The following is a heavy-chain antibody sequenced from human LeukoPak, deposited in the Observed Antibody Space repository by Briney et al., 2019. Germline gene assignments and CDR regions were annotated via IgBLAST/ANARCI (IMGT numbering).Heavy chain of an antibody. D-gene: IGHD2-2*01. Sequence: SETLSLTCTVSGGSISSGDYYWSWIRQPPGKGLEWIGYIYYSGSTYYNPSLKGRVTISVDTSKNQFSLKLSSVTAADTAVYYCARVGFRYCSSTSCFDAFDIWGQGTMVTVSS. CDR1: GGSISSGDYY. CDR2: IYYSGST. V-gene: IGHV4-30-4*01. CDR3: ARVGFRYCSSTSCFDAFDI. J-gene: IGHJ3*02.